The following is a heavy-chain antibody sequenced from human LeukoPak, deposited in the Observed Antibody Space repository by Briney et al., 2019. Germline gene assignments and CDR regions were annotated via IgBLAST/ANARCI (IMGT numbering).Heavy chain of an antibody. CDR3: ASAEQGETGGDSFDC. Sequence: SETLSLTCTVSGGSISSSSYYWGWIRQPPGKGLEWIGSIYYSGSTYYNPSLKSRVTISVDTSKNQFSLKLSSVTAADTAVYYCASAEQGETGGDSFDCWGQGTLVTVSS. CDR1: GGSISSSSYY. V-gene: IGHV4-39*01. CDR2: IYYSGST. D-gene: IGHD7-27*01. J-gene: IGHJ4*02.